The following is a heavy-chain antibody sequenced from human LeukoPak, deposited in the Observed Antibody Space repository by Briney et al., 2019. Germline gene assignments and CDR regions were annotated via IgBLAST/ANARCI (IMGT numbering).Heavy chain of an antibody. Sequence: PGGSLRLSCAASGFTFDDYAMHWVRQAPGKGLEWVSGISRNSGSIGYADSVKGRFTISRDNAKNSLYLQMNSLRAEDTALYYCAKDAADGSGSYYNWFDPWGQGTLVTVSS. CDR1: GFTFDDYA. V-gene: IGHV3-9*01. CDR2: ISRNSGSI. J-gene: IGHJ5*02. CDR3: AKDAADGSGSYYNWFDP. D-gene: IGHD3-10*01.